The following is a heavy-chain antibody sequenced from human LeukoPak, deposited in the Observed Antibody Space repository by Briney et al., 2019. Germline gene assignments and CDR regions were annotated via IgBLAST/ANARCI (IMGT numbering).Heavy chain of an antibody. Sequence: ASVKVSCKASGYTFTGYYMHWVRQAPGQGLEWMGRIIPILGIANYAQKFQGRVTITADKSTSTAYMELSSLRSEDTAVYYCARDRGGLRGYSYGYPDYWGQGTLVTVSS. D-gene: IGHD5-18*01. CDR2: IIPILGIA. CDR1: GYTFTGYY. V-gene: IGHV1-69*04. J-gene: IGHJ4*02. CDR3: ARDRGGLRGYSYGYPDY.